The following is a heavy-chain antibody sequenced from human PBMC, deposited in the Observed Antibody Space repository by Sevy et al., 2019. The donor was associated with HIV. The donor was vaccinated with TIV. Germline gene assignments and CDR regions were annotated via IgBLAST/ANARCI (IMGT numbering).Heavy chain of an antibody. D-gene: IGHD1-26*01. CDR1: GGSISNYY. V-gene: IGHV4-59*01. CDR2: IYYSGGT. CDR3: ARGNSGSYGWFDP. Sequence: SETLSLTCTVSGGSISNYYWNWIRQPPGKGLEWIGYIYYSGGTNYNPSLRSRVTMSADTSENQFSLKLSFVTAADTAMYYCARGNSGSYGWFDPWGQGTLVTVSS. J-gene: IGHJ5*02.